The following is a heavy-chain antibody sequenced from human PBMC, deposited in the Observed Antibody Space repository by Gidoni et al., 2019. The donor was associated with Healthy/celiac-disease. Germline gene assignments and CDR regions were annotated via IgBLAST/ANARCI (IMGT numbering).Heavy chain of an antibody. J-gene: IGHJ3*02. CDR2: ISSSSSYI. CDR3: ARVRGDYYDSSGKADAFDI. CDR1: GFPFSSYS. Sequence: EVQLVESGGGLVKPGGSLRLSCAASGFPFSSYSMNWVRQAPGKGLEWVSSISSSSSYIYYADSVKGRFTISRDNAKNSLYLQMNSLRAEDTAVYYCARVRGDYYDSSGKADAFDIWGQGTMVTVSS. D-gene: IGHD3-22*01. V-gene: IGHV3-21*01.